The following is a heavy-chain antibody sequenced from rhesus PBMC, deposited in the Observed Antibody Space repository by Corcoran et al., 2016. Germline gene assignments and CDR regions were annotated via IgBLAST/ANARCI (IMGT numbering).Heavy chain of an antibody. V-gene: IGHV4-173*01. CDR3: ASGGYNFWTGYYLAY. CDR1: GGSISSNF. D-gene: IGHD3-3*01. CDR2: ISGSGGST. J-gene: IGHJ4*01. Sequence: QLQLQESGPGLVKPSETLSLTCAVSGGSISSNFWSWIRQPPGKGLEWIGRISGSGGSTDYNPSLKSRVTISTDTAKNQFSLKLTSMTAADTAVYYCASGGYNFWTGYYLAYWGQGVLVTVSS.